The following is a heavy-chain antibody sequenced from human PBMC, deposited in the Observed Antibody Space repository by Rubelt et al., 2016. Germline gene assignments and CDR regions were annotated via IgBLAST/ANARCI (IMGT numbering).Heavy chain of an antibody. Sequence: GKGLEWMSYISSSSTTIYYADSVKGRFTISRDNAKNSLYVQMNSLRGEDTAVYYCSRRSMGATSAFDIWGQGTMVTVSS. CDR3: SRRSMGATSAFDI. J-gene: IGHJ3*02. V-gene: IGHV3-48*01. CDR2: ISSSSTTI. D-gene: IGHD1-26*01.